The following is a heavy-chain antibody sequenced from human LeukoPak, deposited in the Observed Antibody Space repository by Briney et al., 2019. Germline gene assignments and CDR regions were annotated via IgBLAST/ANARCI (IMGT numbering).Heavy chain of an antibody. D-gene: IGHD4-17*01. CDR3: ATAPTEDGDGSSPGY. CDR1: RFTFRDHF. V-gene: IGHV3-11*04. CDR2: ISSSGSDT. Sequence: GGSLRLSCAASRFTFRDHFMSWIRQPPGKGLEYVSYISSSGSDTYYSDSVKGRFTVSRDNAKSSLFLQMNSLRAEDTAVYYCATAPTEDGDGSSPGYWGQGTLVTASS. J-gene: IGHJ4*02.